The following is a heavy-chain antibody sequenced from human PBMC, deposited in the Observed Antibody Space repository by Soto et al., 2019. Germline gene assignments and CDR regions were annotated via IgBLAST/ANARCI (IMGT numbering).Heavy chain of an antibody. V-gene: IGHV1-3*01. CDR3: ARRDYDILTGSEYFDY. D-gene: IGHD3-9*01. CDR2: INAGNGNT. Sequence: ASVKVSCKASGYTFTSYAMHWVRQAPGQRLEWMGWINAGNGNTKYSQKFQGRVTITRDTSASTAYMELSSLRSEDTAVYYCARRDYDILTGSEYFDYWGQGTLVTVSS. CDR1: GYTFTSYA. J-gene: IGHJ4*02.